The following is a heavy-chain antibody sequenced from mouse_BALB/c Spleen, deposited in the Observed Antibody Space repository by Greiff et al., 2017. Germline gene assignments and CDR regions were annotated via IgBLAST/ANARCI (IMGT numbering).Heavy chain of an antibody. J-gene: IGHJ3*01. CDR2: ISYSGST. Sequence: DVQLQESGPGLVKPSQSLSLTCTVTGYSITSDYAWNWIRQFPGNKLEWMGYISYSGSTSYNPSLKSRISITRDTSKNQFFLQLNSVTTEDTATYYCARSDPAWFAYWGQGTLVTVSA. CDR1: GYSITSDYA. CDR3: ARSDPAWFAY. V-gene: IGHV3-2*02.